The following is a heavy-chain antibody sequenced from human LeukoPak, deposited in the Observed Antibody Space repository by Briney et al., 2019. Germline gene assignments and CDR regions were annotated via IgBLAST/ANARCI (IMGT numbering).Heavy chain of an antibody. CDR2: VYYSGST. CDR1: GGSIDSMSYY. V-gene: IGHV4-39*01. J-gene: IGHJ4*02. Sequence: SETLSLTCTVSGGSIDSMSYYWGWIRQPPGMALEWIGSVYYSGSTYHDPSLKSRVTISVDTSKNQFSLKLTSVTAADTAVYYCARRGPYYDSRTYYFDSWGQGTLVTVSS. D-gene: IGHD3-22*01. CDR3: ARRGPYYDSRTYYFDS.